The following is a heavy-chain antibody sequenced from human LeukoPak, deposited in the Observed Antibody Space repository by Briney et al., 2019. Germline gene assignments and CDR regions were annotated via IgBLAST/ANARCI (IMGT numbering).Heavy chain of an antibody. D-gene: IGHD6-13*01. Sequence: SGGSLRLSCAASGFTFSNYGMHWVRQGPGKGLEWVAVIWYDGSHNFYADSVKGRFTISRDNSKNTVYLQMNSLRAEDTAVYYCAKFQRIAGTGTGPSEYDYWGQGTLVTVSS. CDR1: GFTFSNYG. CDR2: IWYDGSHN. CDR3: AKFQRIAGTGTGPSEYDY. V-gene: IGHV3-33*06. J-gene: IGHJ4*02.